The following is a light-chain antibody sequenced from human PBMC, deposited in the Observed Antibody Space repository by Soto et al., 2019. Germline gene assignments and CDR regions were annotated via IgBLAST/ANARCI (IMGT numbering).Light chain of an antibody. CDR3: QQYNNWPRT. V-gene: IGKV3-15*01. Sequence: EILMTQSPATLSVSPGERATLSCRASQGIGDTLAWYQHKPGQTPRLLIYDTSTRATGVPARFSGSRSGTEFTLTISSLQSEDFAVYYCQQYNNWPRTFGQGTKVDIK. CDR2: DTS. CDR1: QGIGDT. J-gene: IGKJ1*01.